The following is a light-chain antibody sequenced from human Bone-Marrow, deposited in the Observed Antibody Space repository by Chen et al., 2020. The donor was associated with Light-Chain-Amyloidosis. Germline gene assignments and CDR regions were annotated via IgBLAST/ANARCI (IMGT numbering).Light chain of an antibody. V-gene: IGLV3-25*03. CDR2: RDT. CDR1: DLPTKY. J-gene: IGLJ2*01. CDR3: QSADSSGTYEVI. Sequence: SYELTQPHAVAVYPDQTASITCSGDDLPTKYAYWYQQKPGQAPVLVIHRDTERPSGISERFSGSSSGTTATLTISGVQAEDEADYHCQSADSSGTYEVIFGGGTKLTVL.